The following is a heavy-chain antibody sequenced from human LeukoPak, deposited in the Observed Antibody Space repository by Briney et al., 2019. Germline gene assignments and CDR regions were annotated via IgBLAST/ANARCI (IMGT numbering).Heavy chain of an antibody. J-gene: IGHJ4*02. D-gene: IGHD3-3*01. CDR1: GFTFSSYG. V-gene: IGHV3-23*01. CDR3: AKDGVYDFWSGYYLDY. Sequence: GGSLRLSCAASGFTFSSYGMSWVRQAPGKGLEWVSAISGSGGSTYYADSVKGRFTISRDNSKNTLYLQMNSLRAEDTAVYYCAKDGVYDFWSGYYLDYWGQGTLVTVSS. CDR2: ISGSGGST.